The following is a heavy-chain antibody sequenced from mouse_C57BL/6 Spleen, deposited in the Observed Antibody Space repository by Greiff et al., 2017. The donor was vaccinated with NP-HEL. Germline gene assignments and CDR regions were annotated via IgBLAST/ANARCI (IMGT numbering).Heavy chain of an antibody. CDR1: GYTFTSYW. J-gene: IGHJ3*01. V-gene: IGHV1-50*01. Sequence: VQLQQPGAELVKPGASVKLSCKASGYTFTSYWMQWVKQRPGQGLEWIGEIDPSDSYTNYNQKFKGKATLTVDTSSSTAYMQRSSLTSEEAAVYYCARGSWFAYWGQGTLVTVSA. CDR2: IDPSDSYT. CDR3: ARGSWFAY.